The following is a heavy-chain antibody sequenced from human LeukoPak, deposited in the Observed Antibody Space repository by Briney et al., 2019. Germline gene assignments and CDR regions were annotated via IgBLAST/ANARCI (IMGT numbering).Heavy chain of an antibody. CDR2: ISSGSGYI. J-gene: IGHJ4*02. CDR3: ARGYSGSYYFADY. Sequence: GESLRLSCAASGFTFNSYSLNWVRQAPGRGLEWVSSISSGSGYIYYAGSVKGRFTISRDNAKNSLYLQMNSLRAEDTAVYYCARGYSGSYYFADYWGQGTLVTVSS. CDR1: GFTFNSYS. D-gene: IGHD1-26*01. V-gene: IGHV3-21*01.